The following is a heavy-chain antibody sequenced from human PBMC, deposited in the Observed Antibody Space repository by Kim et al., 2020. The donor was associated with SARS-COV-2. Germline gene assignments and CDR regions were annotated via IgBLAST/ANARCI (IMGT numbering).Heavy chain of an antibody. CDR2: INPSGGST. Sequence: ASVKVSCKASGYTFTSYYMHWVRQAPGQGLEWMGRINPSGGSTSYAQKFQGRVTMTRDTSTSTAYMELSSLRSEDTAVYYCASYDILTGYYLGFDYWGQGALGTVSS. CDR1: GYTFTSYY. V-gene: IGHV1-46*01. D-gene: IGHD3-9*01. CDR3: ASYDILTGYYLGFDY. J-gene: IGHJ4*02.